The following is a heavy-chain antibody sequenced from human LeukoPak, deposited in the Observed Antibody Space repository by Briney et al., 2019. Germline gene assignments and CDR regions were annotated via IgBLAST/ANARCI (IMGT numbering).Heavy chain of an antibody. D-gene: IGHD2-2*01. Sequence: ASVKVSCKASGYTFNGYYMHWVRQAPGQGLEWMGWINPNSGGTNYAQKFQGRVTMTRDTSISTAYMELSRLRSDDTAVYYCAREGYCSSTSCYYFDYWGQGTLVTVSS. J-gene: IGHJ4*02. CDR1: GYTFNGYY. V-gene: IGHV1-2*02. CDR2: INPNSGGT. CDR3: AREGYCSSTSCYYFDY.